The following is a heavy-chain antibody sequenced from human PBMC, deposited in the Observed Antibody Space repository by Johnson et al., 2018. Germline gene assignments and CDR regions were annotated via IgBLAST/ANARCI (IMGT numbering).Heavy chain of an antibody. CDR1: GFTVSSNY. D-gene: IGHD3-22*01. V-gene: IGHV3-53*01. CDR2: IYSGGST. Sequence: VQLQESGGGLIQPGGSLRLSCAASGFTVSSNYMSWVRQAPGKGLEWVSVIYSGGSTYYADSVKGRFTISRDNSKNTLYLQMNSPRAGDTAVYYCARDNLYDYDSRAYYFGGYLQHWGQGTLVTVSS. J-gene: IGHJ1*01. CDR3: ARDNLYDYDSRAYYFGGYLQH.